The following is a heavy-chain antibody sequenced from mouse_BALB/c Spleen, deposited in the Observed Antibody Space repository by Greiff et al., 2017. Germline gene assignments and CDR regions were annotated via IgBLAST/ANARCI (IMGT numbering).Heavy chain of an antibody. Sequence: DVQLQESGPGLVKPSQSLSLTCSVTGYSITSGYYWNWIRQFPGNKLEWMGYISYDGSNNYNPSLKNRISITRDTSKNQFFLKLNSVTTEDTATYYCARGDYYGSRGGYFDYWGQGTTLTVSS. D-gene: IGHD1-1*01. V-gene: IGHV3-6*02. CDR3: ARGDYYGSRGGYFDY. CDR2: ISYDGSN. CDR1: GYSITSGYY. J-gene: IGHJ2*01.